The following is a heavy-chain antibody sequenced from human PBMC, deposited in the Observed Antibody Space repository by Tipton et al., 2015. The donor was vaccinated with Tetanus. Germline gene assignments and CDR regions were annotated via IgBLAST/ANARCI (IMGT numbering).Heavy chain of an antibody. CDR2: IYYSGST. D-gene: IGHD3-22*01. CDR3: AREGYYDSSGEIDY. V-gene: IGHV4-30-4*01. J-gene: IGHJ4*02. Sequence: TLSLTCTVSGGSISSGDYYWSWIRQPPGKGLEWIGYIYYSGSTYYNPSLKSRVTISVDTSKNQFSLKLSSVTAADTAVYYRAREGYYDSSGEIDYWGQGTLVTVSS. CDR1: GGSISSGDYY.